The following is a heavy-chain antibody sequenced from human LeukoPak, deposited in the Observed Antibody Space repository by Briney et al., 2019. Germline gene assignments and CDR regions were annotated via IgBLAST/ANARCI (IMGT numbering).Heavy chain of an antibody. J-gene: IGHJ4*02. CDR2: IYYSGST. V-gene: IGHV4-59*12. Sequence: PSETLSLTCTVSGGSISSYYRSWIRQPPGKGLEWIGYIYYSGSTNYNPSLKSRVTISVDTSKNQFSLKLSSVTAADTAVYYCASEWDTAMVSDYWGQGTLVTVSS. D-gene: IGHD5-18*01. CDR1: GGSISSYY. CDR3: ASEWDTAMVSDY.